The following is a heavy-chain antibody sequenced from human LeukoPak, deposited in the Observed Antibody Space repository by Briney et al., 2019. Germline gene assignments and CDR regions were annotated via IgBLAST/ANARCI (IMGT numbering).Heavy chain of an antibody. CDR1: GYTFTSYG. CDR2: ISAYNGNT. J-gene: IGHJ4*02. Sequence: ASVKVSCKASGYTFTSYGISLVRQAPGQGLEWMGWISAYNGNTNYAQKLQGRVTMTTDTSTSTAYMELRSLRSDDTAVYYCARDQGDSSGYYEVDYWGQGTLVTVSS. V-gene: IGHV1-18*01. D-gene: IGHD3-22*01. CDR3: ARDQGDSSGYYEVDY.